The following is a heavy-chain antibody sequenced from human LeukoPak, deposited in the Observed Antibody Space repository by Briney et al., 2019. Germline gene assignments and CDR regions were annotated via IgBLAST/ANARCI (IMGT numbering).Heavy chain of an antibody. Sequence: SVKVSCKDSGGTFSSYAISWVRQAPGQGLEWMGGIIPIFATANYAQKFQGRLTITTDESTSTAYMELSSLRSEDAAVYYCAISGGYCSSTSCFDYWGQGTLVTVSS. CDR3: AISGGYCSSTSCFDY. CDR1: GGTFSSYA. D-gene: IGHD2-2*01. J-gene: IGHJ4*02. V-gene: IGHV1-69*05. CDR2: IIPIFATA.